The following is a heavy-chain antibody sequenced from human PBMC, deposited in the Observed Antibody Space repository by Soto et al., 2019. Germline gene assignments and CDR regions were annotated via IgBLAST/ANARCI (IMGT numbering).Heavy chain of an antibody. CDR3: AIAVAGTGYYGMDV. V-gene: IGHV3-30*03. CDR1: GFTFSSYG. J-gene: IGHJ6*02. CDR2: ISYDGSNK. Sequence: PGGSLRLSCAVSGFTFSSYGMHWVRQAPGKGLEWVAVISYDGSNKYYADSVKGRFTISRDNSKNTLYLQMNSLRAEDTAVYYCAIAVAGTGYYGMDVWGQGTTVTVSS. D-gene: IGHD6-19*01.